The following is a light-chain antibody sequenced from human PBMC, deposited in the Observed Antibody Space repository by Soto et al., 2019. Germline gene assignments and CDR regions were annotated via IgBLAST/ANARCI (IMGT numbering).Light chain of an antibody. J-gene: IGLJ1*01. CDR1: SSDVGVYNY. V-gene: IGLV2-11*01. CDR2: VVS. CDR3: CSYACSYTYV. Sequence: QSVLSQPRSESGSPGRSGTFSCTGTSSDVGVYNYDSWYEQHPGKAPNRMMYVVSKRPSGVPDRFSGSKSGNTASLTISVLQAEEEVDSDCCSYACSYTYVFGTGSRSTS.